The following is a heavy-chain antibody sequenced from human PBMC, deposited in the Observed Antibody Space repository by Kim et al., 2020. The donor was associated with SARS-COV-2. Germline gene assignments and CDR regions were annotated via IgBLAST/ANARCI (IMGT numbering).Heavy chain of an antibody. V-gene: IGHV3-15*01. J-gene: IGHJ4*02. CDR3: TTDLFGWNDEELDY. CDR2: IKSKTDGGTT. CDR1: GFTFSNAW. D-gene: IGHD1-1*01. Sequence: GGSLRLSCAASGFTFSNAWMSWVRQAPGKGLEWVGRIKSKTDGGTTDYAAPVKGRFTISRDDSKNTLYLQMNSLKTEDTAVYYCTTDLFGWNDEELDYWGQGTLVTVSS.